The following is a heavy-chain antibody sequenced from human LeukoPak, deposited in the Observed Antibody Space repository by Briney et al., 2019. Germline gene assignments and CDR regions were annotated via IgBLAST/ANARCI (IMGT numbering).Heavy chain of an antibody. V-gene: IGHV3-7*01. CDR3: ARDKIVGPPTLDY. D-gene: IGHD1-26*01. J-gene: IGHJ4*02. CDR2: IKQDGYEK. CDR1: GFTFSGYW. Sequence: GGSLSLSCAASGFTFSGYWVSWVRQTPEEGLEWVANIKQDGYEKYYVDSVKGRFTISRDNAKNSLYLQMNSLRADDTAIYYCARDKIVGPPTLDYWGQGTLVTVSS.